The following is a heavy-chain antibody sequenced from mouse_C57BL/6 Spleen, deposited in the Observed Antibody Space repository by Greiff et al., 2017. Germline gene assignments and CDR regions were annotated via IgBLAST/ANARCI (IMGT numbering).Heavy chain of an antibody. CDR1: GYTFTSYW. Sequence: QVQLQQPGAELVKPGASVKLSCKASGYTFTSYWMQWVKQRPGQGLEWIGEIDPSDSYTNYNQKFKGKATLTVDTSSSTAYMQLSSLTSEDSAVYYCARKGALRGTVVATRYFDVWGTGTTVTVSS. CDR2: IDPSDSYT. V-gene: IGHV1-50*01. D-gene: IGHD1-1*01. J-gene: IGHJ1*03. CDR3: ARKGALRGTVVATRYFDV.